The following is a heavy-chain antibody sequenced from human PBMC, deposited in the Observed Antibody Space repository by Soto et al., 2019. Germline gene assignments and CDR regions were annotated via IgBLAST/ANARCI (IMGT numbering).Heavy chain of an antibody. CDR1: GFTFSNYY. CDR2: ISSSTNII. Sequence: QVQLVESGGGVVKPGGSLRLSCAASGFTFSNYYMSWIRQAPGKGLEWVSYISSSTNIIHYADSVKGRFTISRDNAKNSLYLQMNSLRVEDTAVYYCARVPPRDGYNFDYWGQGTLVTVSS. CDR3: ARVPPRDGYNFDY. D-gene: IGHD5-12*01. V-gene: IGHV3-11*01. J-gene: IGHJ4*02.